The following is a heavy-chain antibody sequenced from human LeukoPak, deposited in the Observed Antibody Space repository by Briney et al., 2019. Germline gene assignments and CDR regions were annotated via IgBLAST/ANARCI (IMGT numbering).Heavy chain of an antibody. V-gene: IGHV1-46*01. CDR1: GYTFTSYY. J-gene: IGHJ3*02. Sequence: ASVKVSCKASGYTFTSYYMHWVRQAPGQGLEWMGIINPSGGSTSYAQKFQGRVTMTRDTSTSTVYMELSSLRSEDTAVYYCARHRAVAGSRDAFDIWGQGTMVTVSS. CDR2: INPSGGST. D-gene: IGHD6-19*01. CDR3: ARHRAVAGSRDAFDI.